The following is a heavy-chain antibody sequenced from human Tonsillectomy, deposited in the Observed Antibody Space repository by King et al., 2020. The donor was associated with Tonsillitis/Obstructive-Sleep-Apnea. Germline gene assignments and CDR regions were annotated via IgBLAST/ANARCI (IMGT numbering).Heavy chain of an antibody. CDR2: INHSGST. D-gene: IGHD2-2*02. Sequence: VQLQQWGAGLLKPSETLSLTCAVYGGSFSGYYWSWIRQPPGKGLEWIGEINHSGSTNYNPSLKSRVTISVDTSKNQFSLKLSSLTAADTAVYYCARGGGGGGRYCSSTSCYKGGFSYYYYYMDVWGKGTTVTVSS. CDR1: GGSFSGYY. V-gene: IGHV4-34*01. CDR3: ARGGGGGGRYCSSTSCYKGGFSYYYYYMDV. J-gene: IGHJ6*03.